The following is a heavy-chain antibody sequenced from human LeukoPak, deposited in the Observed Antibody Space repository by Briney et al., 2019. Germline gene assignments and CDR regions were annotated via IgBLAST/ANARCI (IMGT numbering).Heavy chain of an antibody. CDR3: ARAQAYSGRIFDY. CDR1: GDSVSSNSAA. D-gene: IGHD1-26*01. Sequence: SQTLSLTCAISGDSVSSNSAAWNWIRQPPSRGLEWLGRTYFRSKWYNEYAGSVKSRITINSDTSKNQFSLQLNSVTPEDTAVYYCARAQAYSGRIFDYWGQGTLVTVSS. V-gene: IGHV6-1*01. J-gene: IGHJ4*02. CDR2: TYFRSKWYN.